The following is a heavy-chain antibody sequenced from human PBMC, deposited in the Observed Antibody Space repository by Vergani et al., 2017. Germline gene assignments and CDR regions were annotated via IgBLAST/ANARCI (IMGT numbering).Heavy chain of an antibody. CDR2: ISGNGGST. Sequence: EVQLLESGGDLVQPGGSLRLSCAASGFTFNHYAMNWVRQALGKGLEWVSGISGNGGSTYNAGSVKGRFTISRDSSKNTLYLQMNSLSAGDTTVYYCAKANPRNSGYDYLYYYHTLDVGGEGTTVIVSS. CDR1: GFTFNHYA. CDR3: AKANPRNSGYDYLYYYHTLDV. J-gene: IGHJ6*04. D-gene: IGHD5-12*01. V-gene: IGHV3-23*01.